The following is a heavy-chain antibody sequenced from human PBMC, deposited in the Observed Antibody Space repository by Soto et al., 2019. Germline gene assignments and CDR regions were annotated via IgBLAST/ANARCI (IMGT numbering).Heavy chain of an antibody. V-gene: IGHV1-69*01. D-gene: IGHD2-15*01. CDR3: ARDYGHDCSGGNCYFYF. CDR1: GGTFSTYA. J-gene: IGHJ4*02. CDR2: IIPLFGTA. Sequence: QVQLVQSGAEVKKPGSSVKVSCKASGGTFSTYAINWVRQAPGHGLEWMGVIIPLFGTAKYAQKFQDRVTITADESTSTAHMELRSLRSEDTAVYYCARDYGHDCSGGNCYFYFWGQGTLVTVSS.